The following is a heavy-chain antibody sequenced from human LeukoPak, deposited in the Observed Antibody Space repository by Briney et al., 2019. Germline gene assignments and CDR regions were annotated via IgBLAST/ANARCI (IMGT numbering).Heavy chain of an antibody. CDR2: ISSSGSTI. J-gene: IGHJ4*02. V-gene: IGHV3-48*03. CDR3: ARGGGLGDSSGSPDY. Sequence: GGSLRLSCAASGFTFSSYEMNWVRQAPGKGLEWVSYISSSGSTIYYADSVKGRFTISRDNAKNSLYLQMNSLRAEDTAVYYCARGGGLGDSSGSPDYWGQGTLVTVSS. D-gene: IGHD3-22*01. CDR1: GFTFSSYE.